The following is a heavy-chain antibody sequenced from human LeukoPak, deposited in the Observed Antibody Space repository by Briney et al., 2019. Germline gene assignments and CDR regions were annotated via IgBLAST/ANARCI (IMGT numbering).Heavy chain of an antibody. D-gene: IGHD2-15*01. CDR3: AREIVVVVAATPGSYYYYYMDV. J-gene: IGHJ6*03. V-gene: IGHV3-30*03. Sequence: GALRLSCAASGFTFSSYGMHWVRQAPGKGLEWVAVISYDGSNKYYADSVKGRFTISRDNSKNTLYLQMNSLRAEDTAVYYCAREIVVVVAATPGSYYYYYMDVWGKGTTVTVSS. CDR1: GFTFSSYG. CDR2: ISYDGSNK.